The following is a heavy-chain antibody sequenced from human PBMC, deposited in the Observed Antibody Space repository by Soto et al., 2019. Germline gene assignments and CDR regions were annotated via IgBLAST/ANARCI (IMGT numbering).Heavy chain of an antibody. D-gene: IGHD6-13*01. CDR2: ISVDGGNQ. CDR1: EWNLSRSG. J-gene: IGHJ4*02. V-gene: IGHV3-30*18. Sequence: EWNLSRSGRSSYRQAPGKGLEWVAAISVDGGNQYYADSVKGRFTISRDNSKNTLYLQMDSLRAEDTAVFYCAKDQNSWGFDYWSQGTLVTVSS. CDR3: AKDQNSWGFDY.